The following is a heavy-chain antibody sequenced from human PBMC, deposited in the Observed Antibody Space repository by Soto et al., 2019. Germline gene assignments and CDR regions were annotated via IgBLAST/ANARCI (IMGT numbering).Heavy chain of an antibody. CDR2: ISFDGSHR. D-gene: IGHD2-2*01. J-gene: IGHJ4*02. Sequence: GGSLRLSCAASGFTFSTYGMHWVRQAPGKGLEWVTFISFDGSHRVYGDSVKGRFTVSRDNTENSLYLEMNSLTVEDTAFYYCANGRAPAVPSAAEFDYWGQGILVTVSS. CDR1: GFTFSTYG. V-gene: IGHV3-30*18. CDR3: ANGRAPAVPSAAEFDY.